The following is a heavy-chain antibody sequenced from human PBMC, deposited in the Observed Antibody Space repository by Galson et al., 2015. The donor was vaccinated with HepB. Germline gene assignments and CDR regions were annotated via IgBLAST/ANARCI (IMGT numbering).Heavy chain of an antibody. J-gene: IGHJ6*02. D-gene: IGHD3-10*01. CDR1: GFTFSSYA. CDR2: ISSNGGST. CDR3: AREGPTVGDYGMDV. V-gene: IGHV3-64*02. Sequence: SLRLSCAASGFTFSSYAMHWVRQAPGKGLEYVSAISSNGGSTYYADSVKGRFTISRDNSKNTLYLQMGSLRAEDMAVYYCAREGPTVGDYGMDVWGQGTTVTVSS.